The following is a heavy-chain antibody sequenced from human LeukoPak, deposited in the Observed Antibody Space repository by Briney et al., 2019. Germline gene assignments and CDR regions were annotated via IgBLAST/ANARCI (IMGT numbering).Heavy chain of an antibody. CDR1: GFTFDDYD. D-gene: IGHD1-20*01. CDR2: IYWNGGST. J-gene: IGHJ6*03. V-gene: IGHV3-20*04. CDR3: AKDITRIWNYMDV. Sequence: PGGSLRLSCAASGFTFDDYDMSWVRQAPGKGLEWVSGIYWNGGSTGYADSVKGRFTISRDNAKNSLYLQMNSLRAEDTALYYCAKDITRIWNYMDVWGKGTTVTVSS.